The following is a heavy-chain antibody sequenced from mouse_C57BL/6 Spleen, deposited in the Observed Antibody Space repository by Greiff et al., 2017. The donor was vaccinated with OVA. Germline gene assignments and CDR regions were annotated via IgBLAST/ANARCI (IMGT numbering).Heavy chain of an antibody. D-gene: IGHD1-1*01. Sequence: QVHVKQSGAELVRPGASVTLSCKASGYTFTDYEMHWVKQTPVHGLEWIGAIDPETGGTAYNQKFKGKAILTADKSSSTAYMELRSLTSEDSAVYYCTRRATVVRYAMDYWGQGTSVTVSS. CDR3: TRRATVVRYAMDY. J-gene: IGHJ4*01. CDR2: IDPETGGT. V-gene: IGHV1-15*01. CDR1: GYTFTDYE.